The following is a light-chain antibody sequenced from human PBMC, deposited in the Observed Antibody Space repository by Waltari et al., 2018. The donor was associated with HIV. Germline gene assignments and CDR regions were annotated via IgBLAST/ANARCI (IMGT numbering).Light chain of an antibody. Sequence: SYVPTQPPSVSVAPGQTARITCGGNNIGSKSVHWYQQKPGQAPVLVIYDAIGRPSGIPERFSGSNSGNTATLTISRVEAGDEADYYCQVWDSSSDHLFGGGTKVTVL. CDR3: QVWDSSSDHL. CDR2: DAI. V-gene: IGLV3-21*02. CDR1: NIGSKS. J-gene: IGLJ2*01.